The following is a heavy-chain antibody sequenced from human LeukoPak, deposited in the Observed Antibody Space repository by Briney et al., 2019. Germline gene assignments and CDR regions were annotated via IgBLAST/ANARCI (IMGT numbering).Heavy chain of an antibody. Sequence: ASVKVSCKASGYTFSSYDINWVRQATGQGLEWMGWMNPNSGNTGYAQMFQGRVTMTRNTSIRTVYMELSSLRSEDTAMYYCAKCPQTFGTTVTRPHYYYYMDVWGKGTTVTVSS. D-gene: IGHD4-11*01. CDR3: AKCPQTFGTTVTRPHYYYYMDV. CDR1: GYTFSSYD. V-gene: IGHV1-8*01. J-gene: IGHJ6*03. CDR2: MNPNSGNT.